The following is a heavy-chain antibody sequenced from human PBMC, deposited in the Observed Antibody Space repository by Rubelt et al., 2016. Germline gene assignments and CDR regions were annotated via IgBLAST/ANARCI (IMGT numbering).Heavy chain of an antibody. D-gene: IGHD6-13*01. CDR2: INPNSGAT. J-gene: IGHJ4*02. CDR3: ARGGAAAAGDF. CDR1: GYRFTDYY. V-gene: IGHV1-2*02. Sequence: QVQLVQSGAEVKKPGASVKVSCKASGYRFTDYYMHWVRQAPGQGLEWVGWINPNSGATNYAQNFQGRATLTRDTSSSQAYMELSRLTSDDTVVYYCARGGAAAAGDFWGQGTLVTVSS.